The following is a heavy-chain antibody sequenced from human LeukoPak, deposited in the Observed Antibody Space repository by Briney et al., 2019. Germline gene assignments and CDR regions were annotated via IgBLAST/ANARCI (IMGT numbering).Heavy chain of an antibody. CDR1: GFTFSSYS. CDR3: AKDPMIAYFDY. J-gene: IGHJ4*02. D-gene: IGHD3-22*01. V-gene: IGHV3-30*18. CDR2: ISYDGSNK. Sequence: PGGSLRLSCAASGFTFSSYSMKWVRQAPGKGLEWVALISYDGSNKYYADSVKGRFTISRDNSKNTLYLQMNSLRAEDTAVYYCAKDPMIAYFDYWGQGTLVAVSS.